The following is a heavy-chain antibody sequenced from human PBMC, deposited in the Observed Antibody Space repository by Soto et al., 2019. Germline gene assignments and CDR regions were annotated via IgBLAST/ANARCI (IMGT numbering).Heavy chain of an antibody. CDR2: ISGSGGDT. V-gene: IGHV3-23*01. CDR1: GFTFSSYA. J-gene: IGHJ5*02. Sequence: EVQLLEAGGGSVQPGGSLRLSCAASGFTFSSYAMTWVRQAPGKGLEWVSAISGSGGDTYYADSVKGRFTISIDNSRNTLYLQMNSLRAEDTAVYYCASGSGSYPKYNWFDPWGQGTLVTVSS. CDR3: ASGSGSYPKYNWFDP. D-gene: IGHD3-10*01.